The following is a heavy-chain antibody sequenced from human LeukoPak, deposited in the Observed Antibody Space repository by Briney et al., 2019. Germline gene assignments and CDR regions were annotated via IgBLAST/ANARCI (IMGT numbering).Heavy chain of an antibody. Sequence: SETLSLTCTVSGGSISSYHWSWIRQPPGKGLEWIGYIYYSGSTNYNPSLKSRVTISVDTSKNQFSLKLSSVTAADTAVYYCARGVLRYFDWLETYNWFDPWGQGTLVTVSS. CDR3: ARGVLRYFDWLETYNWFDP. V-gene: IGHV4-59*01. CDR2: IYYSGST. D-gene: IGHD3-9*01. CDR1: GGSISSYH. J-gene: IGHJ5*02.